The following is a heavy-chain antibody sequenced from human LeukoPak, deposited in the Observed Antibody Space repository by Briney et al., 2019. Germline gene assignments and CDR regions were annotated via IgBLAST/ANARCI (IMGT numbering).Heavy chain of an antibody. J-gene: IGHJ4*02. CDR3: ARASAGATPYYFDY. CDR1: GFTFSSYS. V-gene: IGHV4-38-2*02. D-gene: IGHD1-26*01. CDR2: IYHSGST. Sequence: GSLRLSCTASGFTFSSYSLNWVRQAPGKGLEWIGSIYHSGSTYYNPSLESRVTISVDTSKNQFSLKLSSVTAADTAVYYCARASAGATPYYFDYWGQGTLVTVSS.